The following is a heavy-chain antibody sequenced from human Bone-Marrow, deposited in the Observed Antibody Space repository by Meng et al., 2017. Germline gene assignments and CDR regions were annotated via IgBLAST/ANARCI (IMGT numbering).Heavy chain of an antibody. CDR2: AYYSGSA. Sequence: QLQPQESGPGLGKPSETLSLTCSFSGGSLSVSTYYCSWIRQTPGKGVEWIGSAYYSGSAYYTASLKSRVTISVDTSKNQFSLKLTSVTAADTALYFCARRHWDGWFDPWGQGTLVTVSS. J-gene: IGHJ5*02. D-gene: IGHD1-26*01. V-gene: IGHV4-39*07. CDR1: GGSLSVSTYY. CDR3: ARRHWDGWFDP.